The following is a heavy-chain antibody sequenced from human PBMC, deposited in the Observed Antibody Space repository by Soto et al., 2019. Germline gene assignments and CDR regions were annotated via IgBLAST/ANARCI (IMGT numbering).Heavy chain of an antibody. D-gene: IGHD3-10*01. CDR2: IIPVFETT. J-gene: IGHJ4*02. V-gene: IGHV1-69*18. CDR1: GDTFSGYP. Sequence: QVQLVQSGAELKKPGSSVKVSCKASGDTFSGYPINWVRQAPGEGLEWMGSIIPVFETTNDAQRFEGRVTFTADESTNTAYMELRGLLSEDTAVYYCARDGGFGELKYWGPGTLVTVSS. CDR3: ARDGGFGELKY.